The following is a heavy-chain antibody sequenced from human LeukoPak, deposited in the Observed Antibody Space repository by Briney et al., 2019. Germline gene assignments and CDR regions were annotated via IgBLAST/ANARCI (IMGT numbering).Heavy chain of an antibody. Sequence: GGSLRLSCAASGFTFSSYWMSWVRQAPGKGLEWVANIKQDGSEKYYVDSMKGRFTISRDNAKNSLYLQMNSLRAEDTAVYYCARARIYGSAPFDPWGQGTLVTVSS. CDR1: GFTFSSYW. J-gene: IGHJ5*02. V-gene: IGHV3-7*01. CDR2: IKQDGSEK. D-gene: IGHD3-10*01. CDR3: ARARIYGSAPFDP.